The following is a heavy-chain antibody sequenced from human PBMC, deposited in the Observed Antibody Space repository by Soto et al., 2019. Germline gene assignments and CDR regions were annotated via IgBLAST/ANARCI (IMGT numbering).Heavy chain of an antibody. CDR2: IYPGDSDT. V-gene: IGHV5-51*01. D-gene: IGHD5-18*01. J-gene: IGHJ6*03. CDR1: GYSFTSYW. Sequence: GESLKISCKGSGYSFTSYWIGWVRQMPGKGLEWMGIIYPGDSDTRYSPSFQGQVTISADKSISTAYLQWSSLKASDTAMYYCARGYPLWSPYFYYYMDVWGQGTTVTVSS. CDR3: ARGYPLWSPYFYYYMDV.